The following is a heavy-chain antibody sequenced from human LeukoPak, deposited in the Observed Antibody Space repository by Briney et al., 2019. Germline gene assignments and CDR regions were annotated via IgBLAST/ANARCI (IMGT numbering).Heavy chain of an antibody. CDR1: GFTFSSYS. J-gene: IGHJ4*02. CDR3: ARDGGRDYYDSSGYYYVRRGFAY. D-gene: IGHD3-22*01. Sequence: GGSLRLSCAASGFTFSSYSMNWVRQAPGKGLEWVSSISSSSSYIYYADSVKGRFTISRDNAKNSLYLQMNSLRAEDTAVYYCARDGGRDYYDSSGYYYVRRGFAYWGQGTLVTVPS. CDR2: ISSSSSYI. V-gene: IGHV3-21*01.